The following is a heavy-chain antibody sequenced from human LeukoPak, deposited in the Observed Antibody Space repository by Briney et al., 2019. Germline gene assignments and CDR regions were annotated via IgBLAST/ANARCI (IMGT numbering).Heavy chain of an antibody. CDR3: ASSGSRWLVDKTYSPY. D-gene: IGHD3-22*01. V-gene: IGHV4-34*01. CDR2: ISHNENT. CDR1: GGSFSGYY. Sequence: PSETLSLTCAVYGGSFSGYYWTWFRQPPGKGLEWIGEISHNENTNYSPSLKSRLTISIDTAKNQFSLKLRSVTAADTAVYYCASSGSRWLVDKTYSPYWGQGTLVTVSS. J-gene: IGHJ4*02.